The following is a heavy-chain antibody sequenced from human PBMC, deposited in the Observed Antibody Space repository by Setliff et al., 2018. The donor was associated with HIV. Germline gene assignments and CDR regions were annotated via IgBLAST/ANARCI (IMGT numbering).Heavy chain of an antibody. CDR2: GYYSGIT. D-gene: IGHD2-21*02. V-gene: IGHV4-59*08. Sequence: SWIRQPPGKGLEWIGCGYYSGITHYDPSLKSRVSISVDASKNQFSLRLNSVTVADTAVYFCARSSRGSLRDLDYWGPGTLVTVSS. J-gene: IGHJ4*02. CDR3: ARSSRGSLRDLDY.